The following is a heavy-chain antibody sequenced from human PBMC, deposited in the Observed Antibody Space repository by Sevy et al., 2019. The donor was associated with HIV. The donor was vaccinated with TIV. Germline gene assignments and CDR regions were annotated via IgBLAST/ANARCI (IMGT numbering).Heavy chain of an antibody. Sequence: ASVKVSCKASGYTFTSYYIHWVRQAPGQGLEWMGWINPSSGGTNYAQKFQGRVTMTRDTSISTAYMELSRLRSDDTAVYYCARVFSPKLGYCSSTSCYRWFDPWGQGPMVTVSS. D-gene: IGHD2-2*02. CDR3: ARVFSPKLGYCSSTSCYRWFDP. J-gene: IGHJ5*02. V-gene: IGHV1-2*02. CDR2: INPSSGGT. CDR1: GYTFTSYY.